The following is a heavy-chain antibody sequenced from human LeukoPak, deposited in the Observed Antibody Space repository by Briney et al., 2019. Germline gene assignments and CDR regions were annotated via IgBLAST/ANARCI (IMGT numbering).Heavy chain of an antibody. CDR3: ARGQWLHY. Sequence: GASVKVSCKASGYTFTRYDIHWVRQATGLGPEWMGWMNPNSGNTGYAQKFQGRVTMTRNTSISTAYLELSSLTSEDTAVYYCARGQWLHYWGQGTLVTVSS. J-gene: IGHJ4*02. CDR2: MNPNSGNT. D-gene: IGHD5-12*01. V-gene: IGHV1-8*01. CDR1: GYTFTRYD.